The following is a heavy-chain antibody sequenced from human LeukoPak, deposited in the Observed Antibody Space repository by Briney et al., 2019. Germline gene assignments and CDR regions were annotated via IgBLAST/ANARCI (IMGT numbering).Heavy chain of an antibody. V-gene: IGHV3-7*03. CDR1: GFTLSNHW. D-gene: IGHD1/OR15-1a*01. J-gene: IGHJ6*02. CDR3: ARNNDMDV. Sequence: PGSYLRLSCAASGFTLSNHWMTWVRQAPGKGPEWVANMNKDGSEKYYVDSVEGRFTISRDTAKNSLYLQMNNLRAEDTALYYCARNNDMDVWGQGTTVIVSS. CDR2: MNKDGSEK.